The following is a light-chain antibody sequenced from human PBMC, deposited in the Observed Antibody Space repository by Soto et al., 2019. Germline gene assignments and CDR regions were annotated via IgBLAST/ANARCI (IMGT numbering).Light chain of an antibody. CDR1: QSVLYSSNNKNY. J-gene: IGKJ2*01. CDR3: QQYYGTPYT. Sequence: DIVMTQSPDSLAVSLGERATINCKSSQSVLYSSNNKNYLAWYQQKPRQPPKLLIYWASTRESGVPDRFSGSGSGTDLTLTISSLQAEDVAVYYCQQYYGTPYTFGQGTKLEIK. CDR2: WAS. V-gene: IGKV4-1*01.